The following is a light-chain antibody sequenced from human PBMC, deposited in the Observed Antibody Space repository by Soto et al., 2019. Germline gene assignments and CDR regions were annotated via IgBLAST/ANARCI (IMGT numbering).Light chain of an antibody. CDR3: QQTYRSPFT. CDR2: AAS. Sequence: DIQMTQSPSSLSASVGDRVTITCRASQTMSSYLNWYHQKPGKAPNLLIYAASGLQSGVPSRFSGSGSGTYFTLNISSLQPEDFATYYCQQTYRSPFTFGPGTKVDI. CDR1: QTMSSY. V-gene: IGKV1-39*01. J-gene: IGKJ3*01.